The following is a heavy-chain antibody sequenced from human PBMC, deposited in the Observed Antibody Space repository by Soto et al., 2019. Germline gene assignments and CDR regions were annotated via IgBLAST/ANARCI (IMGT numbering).Heavy chain of an antibody. D-gene: IGHD1-26*01. CDR2: IYPGDSDT. J-gene: IGHJ6*02. CDR1: GYSFTSYW. V-gene: IGHV5-51*01. Sequence: GESLKISCKGSGYSFTSYWIGWVRQMPGKGLEWMGIIYPGDSDTRYSPSFQGQVTISADKSISTAYLQWSSLKASDTAMYYCARHYPQPGSYGGMYYYYGMDVWGQGTTVIVSS. CDR3: ARHYPQPGSYGGMYYYYGMDV.